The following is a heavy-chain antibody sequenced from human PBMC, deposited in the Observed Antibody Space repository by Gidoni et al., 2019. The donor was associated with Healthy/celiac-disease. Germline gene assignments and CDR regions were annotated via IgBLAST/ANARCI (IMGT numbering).Heavy chain of an antibody. Sequence: QVQLQESGPGLVKHSQTLSLNCTVSGGSISSGDYYWRWIRQPPGKGLEWVGHIYYSGSTYYHPSLNSRVTISVDTSKNQFSLQLSSVTAADTAVYYCARGTLVLRYFDWLPPSNWFDPWGQGTLVTVSS. D-gene: IGHD3-9*01. J-gene: IGHJ5*02. V-gene: IGHV4-30-4*01. CDR1: GGSISSGDYY. CDR2: IYYSGST. CDR3: ARGTLVLRYFDWLPPSNWFDP.